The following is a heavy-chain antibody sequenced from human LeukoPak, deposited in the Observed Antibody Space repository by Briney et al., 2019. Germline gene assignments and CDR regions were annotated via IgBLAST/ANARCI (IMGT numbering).Heavy chain of an antibody. CDR1: GGSISSYY. CDR2: IYYSGST. CDR3: ARGLIRQSAFDI. J-gene: IGHJ3*02. D-gene: IGHD2-8*01. V-gene: IGHV4-59*01. Sequence: PSQTLSLTCTGPGGSISSYYWSWLRQPPGKGLGWIAYIYYSGSTNYNPSLKSRVTISIDTSKKQFSLKLNSVTAADTALYYCARGLIRQSAFDIWGQGTMVTVSS.